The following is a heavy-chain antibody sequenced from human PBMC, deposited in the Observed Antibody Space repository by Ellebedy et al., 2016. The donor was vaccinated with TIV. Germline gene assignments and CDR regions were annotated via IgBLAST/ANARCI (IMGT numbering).Heavy chain of an antibody. CDR2: ISYDGSNK. CDR3: AKDRTPGDGYWVFDF. V-gene: IGHV3-30-3*01. D-gene: IGHD5-18*01. Sequence: PGGSLRLSCAASGFTFSSYAMHWVRQAPGKGLEWVAVISYDGSNKYYADSVKGRFTIARDNSKSTLDLQMSSLRAEDTAVYYGAKDRTPGDGYWVFDFWGQGTLVSVSS. CDR1: GFTFSSYA. J-gene: IGHJ4*02.